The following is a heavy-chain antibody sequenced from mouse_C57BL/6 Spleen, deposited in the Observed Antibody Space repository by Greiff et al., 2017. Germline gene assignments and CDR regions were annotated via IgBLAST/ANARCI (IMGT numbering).Heavy chain of an antibody. Sequence: EVQGVESGGGLVQPGGSLKLSCAASGFTFSDYGMAWVRQAPRKGPEWVAFISNLAYSIYYADTVTGRFTISRENAKNTLYLEMSSLRSEDTAMYYCARQGNYSNWYFDVWGTGTTVTVSS. CDR2: ISNLAYSI. CDR1: GFTFSDYG. D-gene: IGHD2-5*01. J-gene: IGHJ1*03. CDR3: ARQGNYSNWYFDV. V-gene: IGHV5-15*01.